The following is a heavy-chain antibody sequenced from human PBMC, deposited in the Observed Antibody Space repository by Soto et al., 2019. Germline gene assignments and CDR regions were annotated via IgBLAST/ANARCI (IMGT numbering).Heavy chain of an antibody. D-gene: IGHD5-18*01. J-gene: IGHJ6*02. Sequence: PGGSLRLSCAASGFTFSSYAMSWVRQAPGKGLEWVSAISGSGGSTYYADSVKGRFTISRDNSKNTLYLQMNSLRAEDTAVYYCAKRKYTAMVMGDGMDVWGQGTTVTVSS. CDR1: GFTFSSYA. V-gene: IGHV3-23*01. CDR3: AKRKYTAMVMGDGMDV. CDR2: ISGSGGST.